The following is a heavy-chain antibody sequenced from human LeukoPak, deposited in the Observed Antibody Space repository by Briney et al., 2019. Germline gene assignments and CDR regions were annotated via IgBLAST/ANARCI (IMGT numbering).Heavy chain of an antibody. J-gene: IGHJ6*03. D-gene: IGHD3-3*01. CDR3: ARKSWEWPPPYYYYYMDV. Sequence: SVKVSCKASGGTFSSYAISWVRQAPGQGLEWMGGIIPIFGTANYAQKFQGRVTITADESTSTAYMELSSLRSEDTAVYYCARKSWEWPPPYYYYYMDVWGKGTTVTVSS. V-gene: IGHV1-69*01. CDR1: GGTFSSYA. CDR2: IIPIFGTA.